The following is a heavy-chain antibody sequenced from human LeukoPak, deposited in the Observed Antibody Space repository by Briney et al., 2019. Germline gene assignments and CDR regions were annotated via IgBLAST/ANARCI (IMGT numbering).Heavy chain of an antibody. J-gene: IGHJ3*01. Sequence: GGSLRLSCAASGFPFSNYWMSWVRQAPGQGLEWVAKIKQDGSVQYYVDSLKGRFTISRDNAKNSLYLQVNSLRAEDTAVYYCASDAFDVWGQGTMVAVSS. CDR1: GFPFSNYW. V-gene: IGHV3-7*05. CDR3: ASDAFDV. CDR2: IKQDGSVQ.